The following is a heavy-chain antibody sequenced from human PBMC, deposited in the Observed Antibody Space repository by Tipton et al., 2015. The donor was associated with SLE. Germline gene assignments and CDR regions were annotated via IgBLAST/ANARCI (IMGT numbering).Heavy chain of an antibody. J-gene: IGHJ4*02. D-gene: IGHD6-13*01. V-gene: IGHV1-46*01. CDR2: INPSGGST. CDR1: GYTFTSYY. CDR3: ARAIAAAGGDY. Sequence: QLVQSEAEVKKPGASVKVSCKASGYTFTSYYMHWVRQAPGQGLEWMGIINPSGGSTSYAQKFQGRVTMTRDTSTSTVYMEVSSLRSEDTAVYYCARAIAAAGGDYWGQGTLVTVFS.